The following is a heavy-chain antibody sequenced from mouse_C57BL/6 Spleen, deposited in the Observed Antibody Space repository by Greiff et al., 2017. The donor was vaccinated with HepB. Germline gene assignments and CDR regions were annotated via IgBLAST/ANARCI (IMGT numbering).Heavy chain of an antibody. V-gene: IGHV5-16*01. CDR2: INYDGSST. CDR3: ARYYYGSSYVYYAMDY. J-gene: IGHJ4*01. D-gene: IGHD1-1*01. Sequence: EVQLVESEGGLVQPGSSMKLSCTASGFTFSDYYMAWVRQVPEKGLEWVANINYDGSSTYYLDSLKSRFIISRDNAKNILYLQMSSLKSEDTATYYCARYYYGSSYVYYAMDYWGQGTSVTVSS. CDR1: GFTFSDYY.